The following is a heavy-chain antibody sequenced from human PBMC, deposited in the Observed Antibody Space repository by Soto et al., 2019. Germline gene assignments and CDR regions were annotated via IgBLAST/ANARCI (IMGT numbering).Heavy chain of an antibody. CDR1: GYSFTSYW. CDR2: IDPSDSYT. J-gene: IGHJ6*02. Sequence: GESLKISCKGSGYSFTSYWISWVRQMPGKGLEWMGRIDPSDSYTNYSPSFQGHVTISADKSISTAYLQWSSLKASDTAMYYCARHTVARYCSGGSCFYYYYYYGMDVWGQGTTVTVSS. CDR3: ARHTVARYCSGGSCFYYYYYYGMDV. V-gene: IGHV5-10-1*01. D-gene: IGHD2-15*01.